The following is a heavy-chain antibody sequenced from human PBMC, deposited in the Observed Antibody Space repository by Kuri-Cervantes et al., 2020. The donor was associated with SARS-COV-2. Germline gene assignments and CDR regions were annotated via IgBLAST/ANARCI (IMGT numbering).Heavy chain of an antibody. Sequence: SVKVSCKASGGTFSSYAISWVRQASGQGLEWMGGIIPIFGTASYAQKFQGRVTITADESTSTAYMELSSLRSEDTAVYYCARGNYDFWSGSTGDFDYWGQGTLVTVSS. J-gene: IGHJ4*02. D-gene: IGHD3-3*01. CDR1: GGTFSSYA. CDR3: ARGNYDFWSGSTGDFDY. CDR2: IIPIFGTA. V-gene: IGHV1-69*13.